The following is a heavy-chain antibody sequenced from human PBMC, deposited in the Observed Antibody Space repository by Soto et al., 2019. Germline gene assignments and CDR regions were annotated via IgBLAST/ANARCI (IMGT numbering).Heavy chain of an antibody. CDR2: ISPKSGSI. J-gene: IGHJ6*02. V-gene: IGHV1-18*01. CDR1: GYTFTRNG. Sequence: ASVKVSCKTSGYTFTRNGISWVRQAPGQGLEWMGWISPKSGSIKYAQKFQGRVIMTTDTSTSTAYMEVRSLRSDDTAVYYCVKDRNSNSWPSRDVWGPGTTVTVSS. CDR3: VKDRNSNSWPSRDV. D-gene: IGHD2-2*01.